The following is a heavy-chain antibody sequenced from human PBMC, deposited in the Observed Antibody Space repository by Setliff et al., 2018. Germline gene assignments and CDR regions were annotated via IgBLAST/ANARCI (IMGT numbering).Heavy chain of an antibody. CDR3: TTDPSPTFGGVIGAAFDI. J-gene: IGHJ3*02. V-gene: IGHV3-15*01. D-gene: IGHD3-16*01. Sequence: PGGSLRLSCAASGFTFSKDWMSWVRQAPGKGLEWVGRIYSIADGGKTDYAAPVKGRFTISRDDSQNTLYAQLNNVKIEDTAVYYCTTDPSPTFGGVIGAAFDIWGQGTMVTVSS. CDR2: IYSIADGGKT. CDR1: GFTFSKDW.